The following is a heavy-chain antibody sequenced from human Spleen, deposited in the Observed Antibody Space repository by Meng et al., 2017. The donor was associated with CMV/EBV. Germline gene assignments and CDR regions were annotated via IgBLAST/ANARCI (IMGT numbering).Heavy chain of an antibody. CDR2: IYYSGST. V-gene: IGHV4-39*01. Sequence: SGGSISSSSYYWGWIRQPPGKGLEWIGSIYYSGSTYYNPSLKSRVTISVDTSKNQFSLKLSSVTAADTAVYYCARKLVGATAGWFDPWGQGTLVTVSS. CDR3: ARKLVGATAGWFDP. J-gene: IGHJ5*02. D-gene: IGHD1-26*01. CDR1: GGSISSSSYY.